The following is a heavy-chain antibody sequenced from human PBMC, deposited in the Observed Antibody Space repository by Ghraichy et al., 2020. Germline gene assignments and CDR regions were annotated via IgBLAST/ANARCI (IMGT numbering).Heavy chain of an antibody. J-gene: IGHJ2*01. CDR1: GFTFSRYC. Sequence: GGSLRLSCAASGFTFSRYCMSWVRQVPGKGLEWLANIKEDGSERYYVDSVKGRFTISRDNAKNSLYLQMNSLRVEDTALYYCARDLWVAGVHWGRGTLVTVSS. D-gene: IGHD2-21*01. CDR3: ARDLWVAGVH. CDR2: IKEDGSER. V-gene: IGHV3-7*03.